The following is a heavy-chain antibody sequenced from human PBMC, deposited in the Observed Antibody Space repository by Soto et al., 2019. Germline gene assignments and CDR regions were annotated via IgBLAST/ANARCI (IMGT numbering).Heavy chain of an antibody. CDR3: ARAWGSEIYGDYVGRWFDP. J-gene: IGHJ5*02. Sequence: TLSLTCTVSGGSISSGGYYWSWIRQHPGKGLEWIGYIYYSGSTYYNPSLKSRVTISVDTSKNQFSLKLSSVTAADTAVYYCARAWGSEIYGDYVGRWFDPWGQGTLVTVSS. CDR1: GGSISSGGYY. D-gene: IGHD4-17*01. CDR2: IYYSGST. V-gene: IGHV4-31*03.